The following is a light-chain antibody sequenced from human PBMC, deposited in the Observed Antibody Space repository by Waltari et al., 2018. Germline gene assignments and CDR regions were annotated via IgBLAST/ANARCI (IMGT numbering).Light chain of an antibody. CDR1: QDIIDY. J-gene: IGKJ1*01. CDR2: GAT. CDR3: QQSYNSPGT. V-gene: IGKV1-39*01. Sequence: IQVTQSLSSLSASVGDRVTITCRASQDIIDYLNWYQQKPGKAPKLLISGATRLQSGVPSRFSGSASGTSFSLTISSLQPEDFATYYCQQSYNSPGTFGQGTKVEI.